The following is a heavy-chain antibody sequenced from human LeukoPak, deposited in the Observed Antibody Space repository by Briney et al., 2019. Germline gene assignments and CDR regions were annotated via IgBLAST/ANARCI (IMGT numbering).Heavy chain of an antibody. Sequence: SETLSLTCTVSGGSISSYYWSWIRQPPGKGMEWIGYIYYSGSTNYNPSLKSRVTISVDTSKNQFSLKLSSVTAADTAVYYCARGGPPITIFGVVISWFDPWGQATLVTVSS. CDR2: IYYSGST. CDR3: ARGGPPITIFGVVISWFDP. CDR1: GGSISSYY. D-gene: IGHD3-3*01. V-gene: IGHV4-59*01. J-gene: IGHJ5*02.